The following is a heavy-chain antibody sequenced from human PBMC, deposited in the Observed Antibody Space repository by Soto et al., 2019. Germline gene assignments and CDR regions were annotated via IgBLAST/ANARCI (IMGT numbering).Heavy chain of an antibody. CDR3: AMLGTYFFANSDLYFDF. V-gene: IGHV1-3*05. Sequence: QVQLVQSGAEEMKPGASVKVSCKASGYTLTRYSIHWVRKAPGQRLAWMGWINAGNGNTKFSQKFQGRVTITRNTSASTAYIELLGLRPDDTAVYYCAMLGTYFFANSDLYFDFWGQGTRVTVSS. D-gene: IGHD3-22*01. CDR1: GYTLTRYS. J-gene: IGHJ4*02. CDR2: INAGNGNT.